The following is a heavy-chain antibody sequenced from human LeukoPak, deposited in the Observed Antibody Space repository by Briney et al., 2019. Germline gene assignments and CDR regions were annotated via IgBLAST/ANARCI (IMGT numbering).Heavy chain of an antibody. D-gene: IGHD5-18*01. V-gene: IGHV4-39*07. CDR2: IYYSGST. CDR3: ARDRAILDTAMGTSFDY. J-gene: IGHJ4*02. Sequence: SGTLSLTCTVSGGSISSSSYYWGWIRQPPGKGLEWIGSIYYSGSTYYNPSLKSRVTISVDTSKNQFSLKLSSVTAADTAVYYCARDRAILDTAMGTSFDYWGQGTLVTVSS. CDR1: GGSISSSSYY.